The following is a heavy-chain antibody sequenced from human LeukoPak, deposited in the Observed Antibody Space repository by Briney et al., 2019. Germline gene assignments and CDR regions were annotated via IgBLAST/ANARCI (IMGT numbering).Heavy chain of an antibody. V-gene: IGHV1-8*01. D-gene: IGHD6-19*01. CDR3: AKEGPKNDEQWLVEYYYYYMDV. CDR2: MNPNSGNT. J-gene: IGHJ6*03. Sequence: ASVKVSCKASGYTFTSYDINWVRQATGQGLEWMGWMNPNSGNTGYAQKFQGRVTMTRNTSISTAYMELSSLRSEDTAVYYCAKEGPKNDEQWLVEYYYYYMDVWGKGTTVTVSS. CDR1: GYTFTSYD.